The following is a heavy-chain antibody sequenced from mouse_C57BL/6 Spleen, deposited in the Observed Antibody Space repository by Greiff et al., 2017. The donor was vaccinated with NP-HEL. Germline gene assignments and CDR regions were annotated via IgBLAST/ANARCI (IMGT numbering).Heavy chain of an antibody. D-gene: IGHD2-3*01. CDR2: ISSGGDYI. V-gene: IGHV5-9-1*02. Sequence: EVQVVESGEGLVKPGGSLKLSCAASGFTFSSYAMSWVRQTPEKRLEWVAYISSGGDYIYYADTVKGRFTISRDNARNTLYLQMSSLKSEDTAMYYCTREGSYDGYYAYWGQGTLVTVSA. CDR3: TREGSYDGYYAY. J-gene: IGHJ3*01. CDR1: GFTFSSYA.